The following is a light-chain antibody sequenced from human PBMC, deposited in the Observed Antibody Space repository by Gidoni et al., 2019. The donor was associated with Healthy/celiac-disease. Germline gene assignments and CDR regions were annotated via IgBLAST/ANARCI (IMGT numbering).Light chain of an antibody. CDR3: QQSYSTPKT. Sequence: DIQMTQSPSSLSASVGDRVTITCRASQSISSYLNWYQQKPGKAPKLLIDAASSLQSGVPSRFSGSGSGTDFTLTISSLQPEDFATDYCQQSYSTPKTFGGGTKVEIK. CDR1: QSISSY. V-gene: IGKV1-39*01. CDR2: AAS. J-gene: IGKJ4*01.